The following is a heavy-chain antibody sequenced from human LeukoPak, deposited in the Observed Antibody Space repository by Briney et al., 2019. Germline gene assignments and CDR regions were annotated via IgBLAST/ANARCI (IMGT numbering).Heavy chain of an antibody. CDR3: ATPYYYDSSGYYVY. D-gene: IGHD3-22*01. J-gene: IGHJ4*02. CDR2: INWNGGSK. V-gene: IGHV3-20*04. CDR1: GFPFNDYG. Sequence: PGGSLRLSCAASGFPFNDYGMSWVRQAPGKGREWVTGINWNGGSKGYADSVKGRFTISRDNAKNSLYLQMNSLRAENTALYYCATPYYYDSSGYYVYWGQGTLVTVSS.